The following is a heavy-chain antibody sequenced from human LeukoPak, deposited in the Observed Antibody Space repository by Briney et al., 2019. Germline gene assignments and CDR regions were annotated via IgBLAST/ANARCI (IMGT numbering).Heavy chain of an antibody. CDR2: INHSGRT. J-gene: IGHJ4*02. Sequence: SETLSLTCAVYGESFSGYYWNWIRQPPGKGLEWIGEINHSGRTNYNPPLKSRVTISVDTSKNQFSLKLSSVTAADTAVYYCAGRKRIHSGFDYWGQGTLVTVSS. D-gene: IGHD1-26*01. CDR1: GESFSGYY. CDR3: AGRKRIHSGFDY. V-gene: IGHV4-34*01.